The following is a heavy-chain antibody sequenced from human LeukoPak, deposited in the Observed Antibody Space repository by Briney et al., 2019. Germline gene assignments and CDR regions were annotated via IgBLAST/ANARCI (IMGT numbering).Heavy chain of an antibody. CDR2: IWYDGSNK. CDR3: ARAVQGSGSYYGGDAFDY. J-gene: IGHJ4*02. Sequence: GGSLRLSCAASGFTFSSYGMHWVRQAPGKGLEWVAVIWYDGSNKYYADSVKGRFTISRDNSKNTLYLQMNSLRAEDTAVYYCARAVQGSGSYYGGDAFDYWGQGTLVTVSS. CDR1: GFTFSSYG. D-gene: IGHD3-10*01. V-gene: IGHV3-33*01.